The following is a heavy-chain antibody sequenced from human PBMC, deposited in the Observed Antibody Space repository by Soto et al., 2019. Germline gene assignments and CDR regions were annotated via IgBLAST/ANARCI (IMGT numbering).Heavy chain of an antibody. J-gene: IGHJ6*02. V-gene: IGHV1-69*06. CDR1: GGTFSSYA. Sequence: GASVKVSCKASGGTFSSYAISWVRQAPGQGLEWMGGIIPIFGTANYAQKFQGRVTITADKSTSTAYMELSSLRSEDTAVYYCARGRTGYSSGPTRNYYYYGMDVWGQGTTVTVSS. CDR2: IIPIFGTA. CDR3: ARGRTGYSSGPTRNYYYYGMDV. D-gene: IGHD6-19*01.